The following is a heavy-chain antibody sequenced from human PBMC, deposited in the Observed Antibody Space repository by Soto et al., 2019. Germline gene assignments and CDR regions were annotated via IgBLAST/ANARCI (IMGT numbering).Heavy chain of an antibody. D-gene: IGHD3-3*01. CDR1: GFTFSSYS. CDR3: ARAKTLEWPRTEYYFDY. Sequence: EVQLVESGGGLGKPGGSLRLSCAASGFTFSSYSMNWVRQAPGKGLEWVSSISSSSSYIYYADSVKGRFTISRDNAKNSLYLQMNSLSAEDTAVYYCARAKTLEWPRTEYYFDYWGQGTLVTVSS. V-gene: IGHV3-21*01. CDR2: ISSSSSYI. J-gene: IGHJ4*02.